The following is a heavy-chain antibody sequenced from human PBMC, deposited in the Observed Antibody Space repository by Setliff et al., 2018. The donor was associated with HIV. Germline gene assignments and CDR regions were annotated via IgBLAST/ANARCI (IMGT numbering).Heavy chain of an antibody. J-gene: IGHJ4*02. Sequence: PGGSLRLSCAATGFIFSDHYMDWVRQAPGKGLEWVGRSGNKAHSYTVEYAASVKGRFTISRDHSKNSLYLQMNSLKTEDTAVYYCRFGAALRDYWGQGTLVTVSS. CDR2: SGNKAHSYTV. CDR1: GFIFSDHY. CDR3: RFGAALRDY. V-gene: IGHV3-72*01. D-gene: IGHD3-16*01.